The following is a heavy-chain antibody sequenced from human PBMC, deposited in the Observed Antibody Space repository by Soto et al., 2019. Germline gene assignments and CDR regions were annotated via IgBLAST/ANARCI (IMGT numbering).Heavy chain of an antibody. V-gene: IGHV3-30*18. CDR2: ISFYGINK. Sequence: VGSLRLSCSSSGVTFINSCIHLVRQAPDKGLEWVAFISFYGINKNYSDSVKCRFTISIYNSKNTLYLQMNSLRAEDTAIYYSDKSTWFDPWGQGTLVTVSS. CDR3: DKSTWFDP. CDR1: GVTFINSC. J-gene: IGHJ5*02.